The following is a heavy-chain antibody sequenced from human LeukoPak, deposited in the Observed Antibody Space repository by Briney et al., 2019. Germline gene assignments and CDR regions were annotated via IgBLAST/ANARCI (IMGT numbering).Heavy chain of an antibody. CDR1: GFTFSRYG. J-gene: IGHJ4*02. D-gene: IGHD3-22*01. V-gene: IGHV3-33*03. CDR3: VRIRYDSSGRYFDN. CDR2: IWYDGSNR. Sequence: PGGSLRLSCAASGFTFSRYGMHWVRQAPGKGLEWVAVIWYDGSNRQYVDSVKGRFTISRDNAKNTLYLQMNSLRAEDTAVYYCVRIRYDSSGRYFDNWGQGTLVTVSS.